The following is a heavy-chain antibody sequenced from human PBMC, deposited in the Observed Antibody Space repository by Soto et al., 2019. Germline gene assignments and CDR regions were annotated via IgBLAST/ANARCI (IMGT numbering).Heavy chain of an antibody. J-gene: IGHJ4*02. V-gene: IGHV4-34*01. CDR1: GGSFNDYY. CDR2: INHRGNT. D-gene: IGHD1-26*01. Sequence: QVQLQQWGAGLLKPSETLSLTCAVYGGSFNDYYWNWIRQSPGKGLEWIGEINHRGNTKYNPSLNRRDTMSVDTSKNQFSLKVNSVTAADTAVYYCARRPKDIVEPDHWGQGTLVTVSS. CDR3: ARRPKDIVEPDH.